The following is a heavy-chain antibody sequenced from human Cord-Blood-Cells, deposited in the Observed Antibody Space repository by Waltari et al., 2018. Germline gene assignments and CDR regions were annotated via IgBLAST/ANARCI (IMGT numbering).Heavy chain of an antibody. CDR3: ARASSYCSSTSCYTYNWFDP. CDR2: INHSGST. D-gene: IGHD2-2*02. Sequence: QVQLQQWGAGLLKPSETLSHTCAVYGGSFSGYFWSWIRQPPGKGLEWIGEINHSGSTNYNPSLKSRVTISVDTSKNQFSLKLSSVTAADTAVYYCARASSYCSSTSCYTYNWFDPWGQGTLVTVSS. J-gene: IGHJ5*02. CDR1: GGSFSGYF. V-gene: IGHV4-34*01.